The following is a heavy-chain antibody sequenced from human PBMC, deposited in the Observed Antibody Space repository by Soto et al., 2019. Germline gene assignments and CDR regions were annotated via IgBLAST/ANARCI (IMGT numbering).Heavy chain of an antibody. CDR2: INPDGSAT. CDR3: AKGITGTTGYVDY. D-gene: IGHD1-7*01. CDR1: GFTFSSYW. J-gene: IGHJ4*02. Sequence: PGGSLRLSCAASGFTFSSYWMHWVRQAPGKGLVWVSRINPDGSATNYADSVKGRFTISRDNAKNTLYLQMNSLRAEDTAVFYCAKGITGTTGYVDYWGQGTLVTVSS. V-gene: IGHV3-74*01.